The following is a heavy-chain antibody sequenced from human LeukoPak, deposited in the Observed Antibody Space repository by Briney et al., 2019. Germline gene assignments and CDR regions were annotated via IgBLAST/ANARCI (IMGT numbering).Heavy chain of an antibody. CDR3: VTIPKYSSGWYSERGHFDY. D-gene: IGHD6-19*01. Sequence: PSETLSLTCAVYGGSFSGYYWSWIRQPPGKGLEWIGEINHSGSTNYNPSLKSRVTISVDTSKNQFSLKLSSVTAADTAVYYCVTIPKYSSGWYSERGHFDYWGQGTLVTVSS. J-gene: IGHJ4*02. CDR2: INHSGST. V-gene: IGHV4-34*01. CDR1: GGSFSGYY.